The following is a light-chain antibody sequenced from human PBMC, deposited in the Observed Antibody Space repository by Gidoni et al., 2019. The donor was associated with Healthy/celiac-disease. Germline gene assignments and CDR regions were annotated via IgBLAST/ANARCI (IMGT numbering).Light chain of an antibody. Sequence: QSALTQPASVPGSPGQSITISCTGTSSDVGGYNYVSGYQQHPGKAPKLMIYEVSNRPSGVSNRFSGSKSGNTASLTISGLQAEDEADYYCSSYTSSSTLVFGGGTKLTVL. J-gene: IGLJ2*01. CDR2: EVS. CDR3: SSYTSSSTLV. CDR1: SSDVGGYNY. V-gene: IGLV2-14*01.